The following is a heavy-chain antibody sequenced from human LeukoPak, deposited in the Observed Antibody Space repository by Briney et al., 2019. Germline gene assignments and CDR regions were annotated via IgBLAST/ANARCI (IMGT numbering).Heavy chain of an antibody. CDR2: INPSGDST. CDR3: ARPFYLDDSGFANY. V-gene: IGHV1-46*01. Sequence: ASVKVSCKASGYIFTNYHMHWVRQAPGQGLEWMGIINPSGDSTSYAQKFQGRVTMTRDTSTSTVYMELRSLRSEDAAVYYCARPFYLDDSGFANYWGQGTLVTVSS. D-gene: IGHD3-22*01. J-gene: IGHJ4*02. CDR1: GYIFTNYH.